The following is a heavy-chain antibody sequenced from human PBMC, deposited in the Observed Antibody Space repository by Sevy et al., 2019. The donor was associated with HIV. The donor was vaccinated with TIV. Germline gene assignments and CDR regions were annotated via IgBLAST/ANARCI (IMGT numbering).Heavy chain of an antibody. J-gene: IGHJ4*02. D-gene: IGHD6-13*01. Sequence: SETLSLTCSVSGGSFSGYYWNWILQPPGKGLEWIGEIDHSGNIDYNPSLKSRVTISVDTSTNHFSLKVKSVTAADTAVYYCARGAALEHWGQGTLVTVSS. CDR1: GGSFSGYY. V-gene: IGHV4-34*01. CDR2: IDHSGNI. CDR3: ARGAALEH.